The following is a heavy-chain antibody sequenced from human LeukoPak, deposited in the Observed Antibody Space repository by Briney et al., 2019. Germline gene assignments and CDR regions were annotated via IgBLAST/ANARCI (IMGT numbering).Heavy chain of an antibody. J-gene: IGHJ4*02. CDR2: IIPIFGTA. D-gene: IGHD6-19*01. CDR1: GYTFTSYG. Sequence: SVKVSCKASGYTFTSYGISWVRQAPGQGLEWMGGIIPIFGTANYAQKFQGRVTITADESTSTAYMELSSLRSEDTAVYYCARENPIAVWGQGTLVTVSS. CDR3: ARENPIAV. V-gene: IGHV1-69*13.